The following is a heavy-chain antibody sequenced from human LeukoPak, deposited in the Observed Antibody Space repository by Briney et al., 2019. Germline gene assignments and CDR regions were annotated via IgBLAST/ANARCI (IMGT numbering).Heavy chain of an antibody. CDR3: ARYWYSSSWLFDY. Sequence: KPGGSLRLSCAASGFTFSSYNMNWVRQAPGKGLEWVSSISSSSSYIYYAGSVKGRFTISRDNGKKSLYLQMNILRAEDTAVYYCARYWYSSSWLFDYWGQGTLVTVSS. CDR1: GFTFSSYN. D-gene: IGHD6-13*01. V-gene: IGHV3-21*01. CDR2: ISSSSSYI. J-gene: IGHJ4*02.